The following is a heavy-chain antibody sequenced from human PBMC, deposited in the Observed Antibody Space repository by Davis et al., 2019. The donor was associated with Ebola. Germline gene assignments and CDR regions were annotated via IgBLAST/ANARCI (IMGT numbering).Heavy chain of an antibody. CDR1: GFNFSHYA. D-gene: IGHD1-26*01. V-gene: IGHV3-15*01. CDR3: ATDEGGSRY. J-gene: IGHJ4*02. Sequence: GESLKISCAVSGFNFSHYAMSWVRQAPGKGLEWVGRIKTKTDEGILDYAEPVKGRFIMSRDDARNTMSLHMSNLKTEDTGVYYCATDEGGSRYWGQGSRVIVSS. CDR2: IKTKTDEGIL.